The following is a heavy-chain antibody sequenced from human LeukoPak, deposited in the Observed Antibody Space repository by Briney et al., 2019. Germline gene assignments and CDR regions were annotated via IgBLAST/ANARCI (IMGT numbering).Heavy chain of an antibody. J-gene: IGHJ4*02. V-gene: IGHV4-39*02. CDR3: ARDRDGYAYSFDY. D-gene: IGHD5-24*01. Sequence: SETLSLTCTVSGGSITSGSYHWGWIRQSPGKGLEWIGNTYYTGSAYYRPSLQSRVSISVDTSKKEFSLKLTSVTAADTAVYYCARDRDGYAYSFDYWGQGTLVTVSS. CDR1: GGSITSGSYH. CDR2: TYYTGSA.